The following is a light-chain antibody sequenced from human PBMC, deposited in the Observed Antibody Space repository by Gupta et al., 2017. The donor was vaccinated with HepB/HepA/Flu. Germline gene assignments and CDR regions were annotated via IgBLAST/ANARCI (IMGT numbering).Light chain of an antibody. Sequence: QSVLTQPPSASGTPGQRVTVSCSGSSSNVGSNSVNWYPQVPGTAPKLLIYPNNQRPPGVPDRCSGSKSGIAASLAITVLRSDDESDYFCATWDDSLNGVVFGGGTKLTVL. CDR1: SSNVGSNS. CDR3: ATWDDSLNGVV. CDR2: PNN. V-gene: IGLV1-44*01. J-gene: IGLJ2*01.